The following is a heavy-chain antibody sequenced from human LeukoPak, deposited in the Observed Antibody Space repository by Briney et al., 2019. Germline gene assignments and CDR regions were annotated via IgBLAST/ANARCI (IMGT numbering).Heavy chain of an antibody. V-gene: IGHV3-7*01. J-gene: IGHJ4*02. D-gene: IGHD5-24*01. Sequence: GGSLRLSCAASGFTFSNYWMSWVRQAPGKGLEWVANIKQDRSEKSYVDSMKGRFTISRDNAKNSLYLQMNSLRAEDTAVYYCARARDGYNWGPDFDYWGQGTLVTVSS. CDR2: IKQDRSEK. CDR3: ARARDGYNWGPDFDY. CDR1: GFTFSNYW.